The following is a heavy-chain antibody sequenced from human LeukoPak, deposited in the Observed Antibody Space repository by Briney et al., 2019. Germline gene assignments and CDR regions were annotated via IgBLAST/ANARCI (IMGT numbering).Heavy chain of an antibody. J-gene: IGHJ5*02. CDR1: GFTFSSYE. CDR3: AGYTNIVVVGLGFDP. V-gene: IGHV4-59*05. D-gene: IGHD2-2*01. CDR2: IYYSGST. Sequence: LRLTCAASGFTFSSYEMNWVRQPPGKGLEWIGSIYYSGSTYYNPSLKSRVTISVDTSKNQFSLKLSSVTAADTAVYYCAGYTNIVVVGLGFDPWGQGTLVTVSS.